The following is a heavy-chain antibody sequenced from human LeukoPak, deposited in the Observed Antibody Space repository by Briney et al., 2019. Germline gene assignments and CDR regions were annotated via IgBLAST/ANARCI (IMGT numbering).Heavy chain of an antibody. CDR1: GGSISSGGYY. Sequence: SQTLSLTCTVSGGSISSGGYYWRWIRQPPGKCLEWIGYIYYSGSTNYNPSLKSRVTISVDTSKNQFSLKLSSVTAADTAVYYCASGLRGWLDAFDMWGQGTMVTVSA. J-gene: IGHJ3*02. V-gene: IGHV4-30-4*01. CDR2: IYYSGST. CDR3: ASGLRGWLDAFDM. D-gene: IGHD6-19*01.